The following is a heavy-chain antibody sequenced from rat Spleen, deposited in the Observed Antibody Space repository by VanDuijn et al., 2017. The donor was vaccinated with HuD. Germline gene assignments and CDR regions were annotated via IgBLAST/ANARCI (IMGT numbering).Heavy chain of an antibody. J-gene: IGHJ1*01. CDR3: TRGTTEAPYWYFDF. D-gene: IGHD1-11*01. V-gene: IGHV5-31*01. CDR1: GFTFNNYW. Sequence: EVQLVESGGGLVQPGRSLKLSCVASGFTFNNYWMTWIRQAPGKGLEWVASITNTGGSTYYPDSVKGRFTISSDNAKNTLYLQMNSLRSEDTATYYCTRGTTEAPYWYFDFWGPGTMFTVSS. CDR2: ITNTGGST.